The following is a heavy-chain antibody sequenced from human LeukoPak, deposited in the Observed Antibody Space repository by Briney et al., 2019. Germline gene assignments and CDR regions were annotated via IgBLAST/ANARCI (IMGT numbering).Heavy chain of an antibody. V-gene: IGHV3-30-3*01. CDR1: GFTVSNYA. J-gene: IGHJ4*02. D-gene: IGHD3-16*02. Sequence: ERSLRLSCAASGFTVSNYARHWVRLAPGKGLEWVTIISDNGNYKYYAGSVEGRFTISRDNSKNMLYLQMNSLRVEDTAVYYCAKGDGSFVMDNWGQGTLVTVSS. CDR3: AKGDGSFVMDN. CDR2: ISDNGNYK.